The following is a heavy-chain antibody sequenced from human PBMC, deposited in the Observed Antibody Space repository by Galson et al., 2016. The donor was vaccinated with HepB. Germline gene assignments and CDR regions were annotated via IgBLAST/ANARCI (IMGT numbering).Heavy chain of an antibody. Sequence: SVKVSCKASGYTFTSYYVHWVRQAPGQGLEWMGIINPGGGDTTYAQKFQGRIIVTRDTSTSTVYMELSSLRSEDTAVYFCARTFSGNDGGRGNHLYYYYMDVGGKGTTVTVSS. J-gene: IGHJ6*03. D-gene: IGHD5-12*01. CDR2: INPGGGDT. CDR1: GYTFTSYY. CDR3: ARTFSGNDGGRGNHLYYYYMDV. V-gene: IGHV1-46*01.